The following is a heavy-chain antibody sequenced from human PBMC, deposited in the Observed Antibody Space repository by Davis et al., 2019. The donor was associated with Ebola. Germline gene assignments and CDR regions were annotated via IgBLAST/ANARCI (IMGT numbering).Heavy chain of an antibody. J-gene: IGHJ5*02. CDR2: INHSGST. CDR1: GGSFSGYY. V-gene: IGHV4-34*01. CDR3: ARSGLLWFGELLGGWFDP. D-gene: IGHD3-10*01. Sequence: MPSETLSLTCAVYGGSFSGYYWSWIRQPPGKGLEWIGEINHSGSTNYNPSLKSRVTIPVDTSKNQFSLKLSSVTAADTAVYYCARSGLLWFGELLGGWFDPWGQGTLVTVSS.